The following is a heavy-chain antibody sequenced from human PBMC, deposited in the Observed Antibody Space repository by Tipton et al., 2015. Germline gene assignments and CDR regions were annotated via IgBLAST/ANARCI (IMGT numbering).Heavy chain of an antibody. CDR1: GDSISRYY. D-gene: IGHD4-17*01. CDR2: MFYTGIT. Sequence: TLSLTCTVSGDSISRYYWNWIRQPPGKGLEWIGYMFYTGITNYNPSLKSRVTISVDTSKTQFSLKMSSVTASDTAVYYCARGEIGDLDSWGQGTLVTVSS. V-gene: IGHV4-59*01. J-gene: IGHJ4*02. CDR3: ARGEIGDLDS.